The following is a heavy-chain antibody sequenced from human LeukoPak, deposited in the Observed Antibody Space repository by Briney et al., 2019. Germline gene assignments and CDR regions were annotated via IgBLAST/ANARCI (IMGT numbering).Heavy chain of an antibody. Sequence: GGSLRLSCAASGFTVSSDAMHWGRQAPGKGLWYMAVISYDGSNKYYADSVRGRFPISRDNSKNTLYLQMNSLRAEDTAVYYCAREPFQQIVVVMYYFDYWGQGTLVTVSS. V-gene: IGHV3-30*01. CDR3: AREPFQQIVVVMYYFDY. J-gene: IGHJ4*02. CDR1: GFTVSSDA. D-gene: IGHD3-22*01. CDR2: ISYDGSNK.